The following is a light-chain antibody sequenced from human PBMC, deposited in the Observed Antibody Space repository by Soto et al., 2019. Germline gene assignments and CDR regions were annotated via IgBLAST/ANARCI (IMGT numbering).Light chain of an antibody. J-gene: IGKJ4*01. CDR3: QQTYDIPLT. CDR2: AVS. CDR1: QSVATF. Sequence: DTQMTQSPSSLSASVGDRVTITCRASQSVATFLTWYQQKPGKAPNILIFAVSNLQGGAPPRFSGSGSENYFTLTSDKLQPEDSATYFCQQTYDIPLTFGGGTRVEI. V-gene: IGKV1-39*01.